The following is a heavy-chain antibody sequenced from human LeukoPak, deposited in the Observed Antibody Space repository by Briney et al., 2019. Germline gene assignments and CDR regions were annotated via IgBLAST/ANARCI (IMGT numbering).Heavy chain of an antibody. Sequence: GGSLRLSCAASGFTFSSYAMHWVRQAPGKGLEWVAVISYDGSNKYYADSVKGRFTISRDNSKNTLYLQMNSLRAEDTAMYYCASFSSSSGGWGQGTLVTVSS. CDR3: ASFSSSSGG. CDR1: GFTFSSYA. CDR2: ISYDGSNK. J-gene: IGHJ4*02. V-gene: IGHV3-30*01. D-gene: IGHD6-6*01.